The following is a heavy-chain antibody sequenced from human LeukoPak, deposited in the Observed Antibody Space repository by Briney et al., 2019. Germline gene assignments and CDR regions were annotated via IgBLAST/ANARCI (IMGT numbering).Heavy chain of an antibody. V-gene: IGHV4-61*02. J-gene: IGHJ4*02. CDR3: ARDTITFGGVIAQYYFDY. CDR1: GGSISSGSYY. D-gene: IGHD3-16*02. CDR2: IYTSGST. Sequence: PSETLSLTCTVSGGSISSGSYYWSWIRQPAGKGLEWIGRIYTSGSTNYNPSLKSRVTISVDTSKNKLSLKLSSVTAADTAVYYCARDTITFGGVIAQYYFDYWGQGTLVTVSS.